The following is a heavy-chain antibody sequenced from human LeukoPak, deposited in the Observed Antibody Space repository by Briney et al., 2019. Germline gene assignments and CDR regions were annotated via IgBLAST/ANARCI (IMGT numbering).Heavy chain of an antibody. J-gene: IGHJ4*02. CDR1: GFTFSSYW. Sequence: GGSLRLSCAASGFTFSSYWMHWVRQVPGKGLVWVSRINSDVSRTTYADYVKGRFTFSRDKAKNTLYLQMNSLRAEDTAVYYCARGANDDYRFDYWGQGTLVTVSS. CDR3: ARGANDDYRFDY. D-gene: IGHD4-17*01. CDR2: INSDVSRT. V-gene: IGHV3-74*01.